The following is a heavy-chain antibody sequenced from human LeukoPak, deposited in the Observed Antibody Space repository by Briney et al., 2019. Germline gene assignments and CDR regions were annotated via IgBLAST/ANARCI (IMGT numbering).Heavy chain of an antibody. J-gene: IGHJ3*02. CDR1: GFTFSSYA. CDR3: ARGLASREWELLGAFDI. CDR2: ISGSGGST. D-gene: IGHD1-26*01. V-gene: IGHV3-23*01. Sequence: GSLRLSCAASGFTFSSYAMSWVRQAPGKGLEWVSAISGSGGSTYYADSVKGRFTISRDNSKNTLYLQMNSLRAEDTAVYYCARGLASREWELLGAFDIWGQGTMVTVSS.